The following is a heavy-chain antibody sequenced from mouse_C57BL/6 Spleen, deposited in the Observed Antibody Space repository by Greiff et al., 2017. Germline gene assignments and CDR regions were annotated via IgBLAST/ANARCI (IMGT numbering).Heavy chain of an antibody. J-gene: IGHJ2*01. CDR1: GFTFSSYG. D-gene: IGHD1-1*01. CDR3: ARGYGSRGFDY. V-gene: IGHV5-6*02. Sequence: DVKLVESGGDLVKPGGSLKLSCAASGFTFSSYGMSWVRQTPDKRLEWVATISSGGSYTYYPDSVKGRFTISRDNAKNTLYLQMSSLKSEDTAMYYCARGYGSRGFDYGGQGTTLTVSS. CDR2: ISSGGSYT.